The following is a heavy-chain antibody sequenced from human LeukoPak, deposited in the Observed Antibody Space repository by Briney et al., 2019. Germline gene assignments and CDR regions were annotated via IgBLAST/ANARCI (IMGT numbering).Heavy chain of an antibody. V-gene: IGHV3-23*01. CDR2: ISGSGGST. CDR3: ARPPRGYCSSTSCPLFDY. D-gene: IGHD2-2*01. J-gene: IGHJ4*02. Sequence: PGGSLRLSCAASGFTFSSYAMSWVRRAPGKGLEWVSAISGSGGSTYYADSVKGRFTISRDNSKNTLYLQMNSLRAEDTAVYYCARPPRGYCSSTSCPLFDYWGQGTLVTVSS. CDR1: GFTFSSYA.